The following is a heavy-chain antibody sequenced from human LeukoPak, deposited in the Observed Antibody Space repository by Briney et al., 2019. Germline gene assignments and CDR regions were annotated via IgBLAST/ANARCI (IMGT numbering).Heavy chain of an antibody. CDR3: ARWMRHWFDP. CDR2: IYYSGST. D-gene: IGHD5-12*01. V-gene: IGHV4-59*08. Sequence: NSSETLSLTCTVSGGSISSYYWSWIRQPPGKGLEWIGYIYYSGSTNYNPSLKSRVTISVDTSKNQFSLKLSSVTAADTAVYYCARWMRHWFDPWGQGTLVTVSS. J-gene: IGHJ5*02. CDR1: GGSISSYY.